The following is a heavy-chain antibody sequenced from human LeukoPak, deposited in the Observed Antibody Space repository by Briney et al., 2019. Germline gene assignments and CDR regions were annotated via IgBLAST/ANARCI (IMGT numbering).Heavy chain of an antibody. D-gene: IGHD3-9*01. V-gene: IGHV3-66*04. J-gene: IGHJ4*02. Sequence: PGGSLRLSCAASGFTVSSNYMSWVRQAPGKGLEWVSVIYSDGSTSYADSVKGRFTISRDNSKNALYLQMNSLRVEDTAVYYCARQTGLLDYWGQGTLVTVSS. CDR1: GFTVSSNY. CDR2: IYSDGST. CDR3: ARQTGLLDY.